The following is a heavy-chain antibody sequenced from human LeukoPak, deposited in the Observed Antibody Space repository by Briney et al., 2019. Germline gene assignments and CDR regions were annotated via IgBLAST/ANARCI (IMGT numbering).Heavy chain of an antibody. D-gene: IGHD6-13*01. V-gene: IGHV1-18*01. CDR1: GYTFTSYG. CDR3: ARLEQQLVRYYYYYYMDV. CDR2: ISAYNGNT. J-gene: IGHJ6*03. Sequence: ASVKVSCKASGYTFTSYGISWVRQAPGQGLEWMGWISAYNGNTNYAQKLQGRATMTTDTSTSTAYMELRSLRSDDTAVYYCARLEQQLVRYYYYYYMDVWGKGTTVTISS.